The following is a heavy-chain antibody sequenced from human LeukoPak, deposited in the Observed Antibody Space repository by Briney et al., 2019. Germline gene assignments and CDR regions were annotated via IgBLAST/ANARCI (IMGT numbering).Heavy chain of an antibody. D-gene: IGHD6-19*01. CDR3: ATGIVAVAGIPASFDY. Sequence: SETLSLTCAVYGGSFSGYYWSWIRQPPGKGLEWIGEINHSGSTNYNPSLKSRVTISVDTSKNQFSLKLSSVTAADTAVYYCATGIVAVAGIPASFDYWGQGTLVTVSS. J-gene: IGHJ4*02. V-gene: IGHV4-34*01. CDR1: GGSFSGYY. CDR2: INHSGST.